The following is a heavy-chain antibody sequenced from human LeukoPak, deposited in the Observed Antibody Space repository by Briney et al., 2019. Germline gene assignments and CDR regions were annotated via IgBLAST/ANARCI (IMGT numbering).Heavy chain of an antibody. CDR1: GGSFSGYY. J-gene: IGHJ4*02. CDR3: ARGGPAGFGAY. CDR2: INHSGST. D-gene: IGHD3-10*01. Sequence: PSETLSLTCAVYGGSFSGYYWSWIRQPPGKGLEWIGEINHSGSTNYNPSLKSRVTISVDTSKNQFSLKLSSVTAADTAVYYCARGGPAGFGAYWGQGTLVTVSS. V-gene: IGHV4-34*01.